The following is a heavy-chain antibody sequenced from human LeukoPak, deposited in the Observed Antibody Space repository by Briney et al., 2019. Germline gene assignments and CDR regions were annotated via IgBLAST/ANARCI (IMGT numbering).Heavy chain of an antibody. J-gene: IGHJ6*03. CDR3: ARVSWNYIDNADSYYYYMDV. CDR1: EYTFTSYD. D-gene: IGHD1-7*01. CDR2: MSPNSGNT. Sequence: ASVKVSCKASEYTFTSYDINWVRQATEQGLEWMGWMSPNSGNTGSAQKFQGRVTMTRNTSISTAYMELSSLRSEDTAVYYCARVSWNYIDNADSYYYYMDVWGKGTTVTVSS. V-gene: IGHV1-8*01.